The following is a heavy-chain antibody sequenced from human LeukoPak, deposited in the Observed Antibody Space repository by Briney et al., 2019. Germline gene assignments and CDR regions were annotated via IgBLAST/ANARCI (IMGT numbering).Heavy chain of an antibody. D-gene: IGHD3-16*02. Sequence: GGSLRLSCAASGFTFSSYAMSWVRQAPGKGLEWVSAISGTGGTTYYADSVKGRFTISRDNSKSTLYLQMNSLRAEDTAVYYCARHRTASDYWGQGTLVTVSS. CDR3: ARHRTASDY. V-gene: IGHV3-23*01. CDR1: GFTFSSYA. CDR2: ISGTGGTT. J-gene: IGHJ4*02.